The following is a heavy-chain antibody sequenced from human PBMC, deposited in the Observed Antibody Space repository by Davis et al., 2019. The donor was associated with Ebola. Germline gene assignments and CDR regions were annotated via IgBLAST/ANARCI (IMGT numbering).Heavy chain of an antibody. CDR1: GGSISSSSYY. V-gene: IGHV4-39*07. CDR2: IYYSGST. Sequence: MPSETLSLTCAVSGGSISSSSYYWGWIRQPPGKGLEWIGSIYYSGSTYYNPSLKSRVTISVDTSKNQFSLKLSSVTAADTAVYYCASAPRAYYYGMDVWGQGTTVTVSS. J-gene: IGHJ6*02. CDR3: ASAPRAYYYGMDV.